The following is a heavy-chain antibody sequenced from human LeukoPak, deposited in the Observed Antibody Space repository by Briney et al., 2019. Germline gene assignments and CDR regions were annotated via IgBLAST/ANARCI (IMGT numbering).Heavy chain of an antibody. D-gene: IGHD2-21*02. Sequence: PGRSLRLSCAASGFTFSSYEMNWVRQAPGKGLEWVSYISSSGSTIYYADSVKGRFTISRDNAKNSLYLQMNSLRAEDTAVYYCARGVTQWAYWGQGTLVTVSS. V-gene: IGHV3-48*03. CDR3: ARGVTQWAY. CDR1: GFTFSSYE. J-gene: IGHJ4*02. CDR2: ISSSGSTI.